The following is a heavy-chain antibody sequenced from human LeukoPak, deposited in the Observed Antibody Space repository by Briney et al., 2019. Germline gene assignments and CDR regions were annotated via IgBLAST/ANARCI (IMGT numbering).Heavy chain of an antibody. CDR2: INHSGSN. Sequence: PSETLSLTCTVSGGSISSYYWSWIRQPPGKGLEWIGEINHSGSNNYNPSLKSRVTISVDTSKNHFFLMVSSVTAADTAVYYCASRRIGYSSSWYWFDPWGQGTLVTVSS. J-gene: IGHJ5*02. D-gene: IGHD6-13*01. CDR3: ASRRIGYSSSWYWFDP. V-gene: IGHV4-34*01. CDR1: GGSISSYY.